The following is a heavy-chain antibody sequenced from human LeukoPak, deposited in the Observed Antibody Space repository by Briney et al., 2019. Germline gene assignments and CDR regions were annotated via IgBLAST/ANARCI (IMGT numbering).Heavy chain of an antibody. J-gene: IGHJ4*02. V-gene: IGHV1-69*13. Sequence: SVKVSCKASGGTFSSYAISWVGQAPAQGLEWMGGIIPIFGTANYAQKFEGRVTITADQSTSTAYKALSSLRAEDTAVYYCARIQEDSYGSGSYSKWGQGTLVTVSS. CDR1: GGTFSSYA. D-gene: IGHD3-10*01. CDR3: ARIQEDSYGSGSYSK. CDR2: IIPIFGTA.